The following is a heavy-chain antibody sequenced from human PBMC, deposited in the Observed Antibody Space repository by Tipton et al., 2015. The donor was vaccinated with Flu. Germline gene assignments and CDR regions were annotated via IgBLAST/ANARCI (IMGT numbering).Heavy chain of an antibody. D-gene: IGHD3-16*01. CDR3: ARSSSAYDYVWGGSYYFDF. J-gene: IGHJ4*02. V-gene: IGHV4-34*01. CDR2: INHSGST. CDR1: GGSFSGYY. Sequence: LRLSCAVYGGSFSGYYWSWIRQPPGKGLEWIGEINHSGSTNYNPSLKSRVTISVDTSKNQFSLKLSSVTAADTAVYYCARSSSAYDYVWGGSYYFDFWGQGTLVTVSS.